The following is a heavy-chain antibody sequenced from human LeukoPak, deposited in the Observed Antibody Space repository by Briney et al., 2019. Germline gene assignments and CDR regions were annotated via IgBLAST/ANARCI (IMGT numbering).Heavy chain of an antibody. J-gene: IGHJ4*02. CDR1: GGTFSSYA. CDR3: ARAHPRPLAGPLLYYFDY. CDR2: IIPIFGTA. V-gene: IGHV1-69*13. Sequence: GASVKVSCKASGGTFSSYAISWVRQAPGQGLEWMGGIIPIFGTANYAQKFQGRVTITADESTSTAYMELSSLRSEDTAVYYCARAHPRPLAGPLLYYFDYWGQGILVTVSS.